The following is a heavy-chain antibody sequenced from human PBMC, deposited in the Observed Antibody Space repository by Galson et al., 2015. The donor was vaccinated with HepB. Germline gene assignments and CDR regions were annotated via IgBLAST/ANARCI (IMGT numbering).Heavy chain of an antibody. V-gene: IGHV4-59*01. Sequence: LTCTVSGGSISTYFWSWIRQPPGKGLEWIGYIYSSGSTNYNPSLKSRVTISVDTSKNQFSLKLSSVTAADTAVYYCARRAYGDYGHYFDYWGQGTLVTVSS. CDR1: GGSISTYF. J-gene: IGHJ4*02. CDR2: IYSSGST. CDR3: ARRAYGDYGHYFDY. D-gene: IGHD4-17*01.